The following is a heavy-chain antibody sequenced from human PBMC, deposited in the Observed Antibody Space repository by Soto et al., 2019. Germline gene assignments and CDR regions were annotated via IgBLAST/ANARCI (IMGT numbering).Heavy chain of an antibody. V-gene: IGHV1-46*01. CDR3: ARDGSSDWLTWLDP. D-gene: IGHD3-9*01. J-gene: IGHJ5*02. Sequence: QEERVQSGAEVKKRGASVKGSCKASGYTFTNYYTHWVRQAPGQGLEWMGIISPSGGATYAQEFQDRVTLTTDTSTSTAYMELSGLTSKDAAAYFCARDGSSDWLTWLDPWGQGTLVTVSS. CDR2: ISPSGGA. CDR1: GYTFTNYY.